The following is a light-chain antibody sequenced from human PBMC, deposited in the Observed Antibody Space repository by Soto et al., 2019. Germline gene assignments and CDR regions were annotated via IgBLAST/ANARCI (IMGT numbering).Light chain of an antibody. Sequence: EIVLTQSPATLSLSPGERATLSRRASQSVSGDLAWYQQKPGQAPRLLIYDASNRATGIPARFSGSGSGTDFTLTISSLEPEDFAVYYCQQRSNWPITFGQGTRLEIK. CDR1: QSVSGD. J-gene: IGKJ5*01. V-gene: IGKV3-11*01. CDR3: QQRSNWPIT. CDR2: DAS.